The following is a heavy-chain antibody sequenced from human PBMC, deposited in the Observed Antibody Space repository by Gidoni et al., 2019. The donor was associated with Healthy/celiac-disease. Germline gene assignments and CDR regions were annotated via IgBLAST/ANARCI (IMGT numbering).Heavy chain of an antibody. CDR3: ARHRSGSPRWTPWFDP. Sequence: QLQLQESGPGLVKPSETLSLTCTVSGGSISSSSYYWGWIRQPPGKGLEWIGSIYYSGSTYYNPSLKIRVTISVDTSKNQFSLKLSSVTAADTAVYYCARHRSGSPRWTPWFDPWGQGTLVTVSS. J-gene: IGHJ5*02. CDR2: IYYSGST. CDR1: GGSISSSSYY. D-gene: IGHD3-10*01. V-gene: IGHV4-39*01.